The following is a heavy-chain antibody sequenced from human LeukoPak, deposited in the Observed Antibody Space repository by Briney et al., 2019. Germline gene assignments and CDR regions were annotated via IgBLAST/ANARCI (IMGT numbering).Heavy chain of an antibody. CDR1: GGSISSGGYY. Sequence: PSETLSLTCTVSGGSISSGGYYWSWIRQHPGKGLEWIGYIYYSGSTYYNPSLKSRVTISVDTSKNQFSLKLSSVTAADTAVYYCARCKGNYYYGTDVWGQGTTVTVSS. CDR2: IYYSGST. CDR3: ARCKGNYYYGTDV. V-gene: IGHV4-31*03. D-gene: IGHD2/OR15-2a*01. J-gene: IGHJ6*02.